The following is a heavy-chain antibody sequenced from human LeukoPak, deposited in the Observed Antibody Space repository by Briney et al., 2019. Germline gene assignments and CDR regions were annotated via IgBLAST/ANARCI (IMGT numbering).Heavy chain of an antibody. CDR3: ARSRDVVVTAIREYYFDY. Sequence: SXXXSXXTXXXXXIXXXRXXPGQGLEXMGGIIPIFGTANYAQKFQGRVTITTDESTSTAYMELSSLRSEDTAVYYCARSRDVVVTAIREYYFDYWGQGTLVTVSS. V-gene: IGHV1-69*05. CDR1: XXTXXXXX. J-gene: IGHJ4*02. D-gene: IGHD2-21*02. CDR2: IIPIFGTA.